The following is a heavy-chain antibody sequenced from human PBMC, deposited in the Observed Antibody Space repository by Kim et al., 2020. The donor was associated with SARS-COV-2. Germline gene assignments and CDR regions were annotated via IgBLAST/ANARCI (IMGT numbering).Heavy chain of an antibody. Sequence: SVKVSCKASGFTFTSSAMQWVRQARGQRLEWIGWIVVGSGNTNYAQKFQERVTITRDMSTSTAYMELSSLRSEDTAVYYCAAVLSGSYYYFDYWGQGTLVTVSS. V-gene: IGHV1-58*02. CDR3: AAVLSGSYYYFDY. CDR1: GFTFTSSA. J-gene: IGHJ4*02. CDR2: IVVGSGNT. D-gene: IGHD1-26*01.